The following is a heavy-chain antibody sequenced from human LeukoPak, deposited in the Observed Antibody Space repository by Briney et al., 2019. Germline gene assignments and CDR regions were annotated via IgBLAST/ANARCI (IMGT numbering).Heavy chain of an antibody. V-gene: IGHV3-30*18. CDR1: GFTFSSYG. CDR2: ISYDGSNK. J-gene: IGHJ4*02. CDR3: AKDGGSTVVTPTYYFDY. D-gene: IGHD4-23*01. Sequence: PGGSLRLSCAASGFTFSSYGMHWVRQAPGKGLEWVAVISYDGSNKYYADSVKGRFTISRDNSKNTLYLQMNSLRAEDTAVYYCAKDGGSTVVTPTYYFDYWGQGTLVTVSS.